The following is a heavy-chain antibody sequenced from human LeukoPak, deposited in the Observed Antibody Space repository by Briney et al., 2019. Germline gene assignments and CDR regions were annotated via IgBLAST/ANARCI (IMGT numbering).Heavy chain of an antibody. CDR1: GFTFSSYW. CDR3: ARSNLYSKYYYEGGNWFDP. V-gene: IGHV3-7*01. Sequence: PGGSLRLSGAASGFTFSSYWMSWFRQAPGKGLGGLANIKQDGSEKYYVDSVKGRFTISRDNAKNSLYLQMNSLRAEDTAVYYCARSNLYSKYYYEGGNWFDPWGQGTLVTVSS. D-gene: IGHD3-22*01. CDR2: IKQDGSEK. J-gene: IGHJ5*02.